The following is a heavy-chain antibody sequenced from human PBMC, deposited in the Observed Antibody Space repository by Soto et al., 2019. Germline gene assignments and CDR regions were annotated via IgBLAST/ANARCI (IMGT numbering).Heavy chain of an antibody. V-gene: IGHV1-18*04. D-gene: IGHD6-13*01. CDR1: GYTFSSYG. CDR3: ARGLIAAAMDV. J-gene: IGHJ6*04. CDR2: ISAYSSNT. Sequence: ASVKVSCKASGYTFSSYGSNWVRQAPGQGLEWMGWISAYSSNTNYAQNLQGRVTMTTDTSTSTAYMELRSLRSDDTAVYYCARGLIAAAMDVWGKGTTVTVSS.